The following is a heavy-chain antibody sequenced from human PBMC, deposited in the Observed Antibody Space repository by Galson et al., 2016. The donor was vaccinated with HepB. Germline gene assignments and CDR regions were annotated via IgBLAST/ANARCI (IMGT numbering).Heavy chain of an antibody. CDR3: TRTAGGYYYGLDV. V-gene: IGHV3-9*01. D-gene: IGHD1-1*01. CDR2: ITWNSGSI. J-gene: IGHJ6*02. Sequence: SLRLSCAGSGFNFDDYAMHWIRQAPGKGLEWVSGITWNSGSIGYADSVKGRFTISRDNAKSSLYLQMSSLTSEDTALYFCTRTAGGYYYGLDVWGQGTTVTVSS. CDR1: GFNFDDYA.